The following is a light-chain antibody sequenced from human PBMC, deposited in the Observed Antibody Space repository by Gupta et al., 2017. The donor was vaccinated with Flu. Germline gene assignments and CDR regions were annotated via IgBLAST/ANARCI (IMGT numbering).Light chain of an antibody. CDR2: LGS. J-gene: IGKJ5*01. CDR3: MQALQTPIT. Sequence: DIVMTQSPVSLPVTPGEPASLSCRSSQSLLHGFEYNYLAWYLKKPGQSPQLLIYLGSNRASGVPDRFSGSGSGTDFTLRISRVEAEDVGVYFCMQALQTPITFGQGTRLEIK. V-gene: IGKV2-28*01. CDR1: QSLLHGFEYNY.